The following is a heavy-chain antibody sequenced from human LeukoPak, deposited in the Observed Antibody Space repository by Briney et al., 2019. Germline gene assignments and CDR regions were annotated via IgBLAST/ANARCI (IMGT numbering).Heavy chain of an antibody. CDR3: ARELNNYYYYGMDV. J-gene: IGHJ6*02. CDR2: ISGSGGST. D-gene: IGHD2/OR15-2a*01. CDR1: GFTFSSYA. V-gene: IGHV3-23*01. Sequence: GGSLRLSCAASGFTFSSYAMSWVRQAPGKGLEWVSAISGSGGSTYYADSVKGRFTISRHNSKNTLYLQMNSLRAEDTAVYYCARELNNYYYYGMDVWGQGTTVTVSS.